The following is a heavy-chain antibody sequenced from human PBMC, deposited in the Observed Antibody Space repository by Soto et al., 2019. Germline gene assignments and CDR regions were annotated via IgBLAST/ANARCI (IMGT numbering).Heavy chain of an antibody. CDR2: TGSGTGPG. J-gene: IGHJ4*02. Sequence: QVQLVQSGAEVKKPGSSVKVSCKASGGTFSTNPISWVRQAPGQGLEWMGGTGSGTGPGNHAQKFQGRLTITVDKSTSTVYMELSSLSSEDTAVYYCARRVSGGFYRYFDSWGQGTLVTVSS. CDR1: GGTFSTNP. D-gene: IGHD2-15*01. V-gene: IGHV1-69*06. CDR3: ARRVSGGFYRYFDS.